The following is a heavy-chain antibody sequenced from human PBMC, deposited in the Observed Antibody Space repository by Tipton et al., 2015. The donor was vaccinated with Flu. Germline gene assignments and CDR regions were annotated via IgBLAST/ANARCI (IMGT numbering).Heavy chain of an antibody. CDR3: AREGRAAGFSFYYGVDV. CDR1: GGSISSGSFY. Sequence: LRLSCTVSGGSISSGSFYWSWLRLSAGKGLEWIGRIYMGDTTTYNPSLRSRVTISGDTPRNQFSLRLNSVTAADTAVYYCAREGRAAGFSFYYGVDVWGQGP. CDR2: IYMGDTT. D-gene: IGHD6-13*01. J-gene: IGHJ6*02. V-gene: IGHV4-61*02.